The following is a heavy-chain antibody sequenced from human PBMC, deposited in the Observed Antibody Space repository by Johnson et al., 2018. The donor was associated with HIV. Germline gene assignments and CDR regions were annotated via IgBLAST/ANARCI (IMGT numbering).Heavy chain of an antibody. J-gene: IGHJ3*02. CDR3: AKDQYGSGSYDKGNAFDI. V-gene: IGHV3-30*02. Sequence: QVQLVESGGGLVQPGGSLRLSCAASGFTFSTYGMHWVRQAPGKGLEWVAVMWFAGSNKYSTDSVRVRFTIPRDISENTLYLQMNSLRAEDTAVYYCAKDQYGSGSYDKGNAFDIWGQGTMVTVSS. CDR2: MWFAGSNK. D-gene: IGHD3-10*01. CDR1: GFTFSTYG.